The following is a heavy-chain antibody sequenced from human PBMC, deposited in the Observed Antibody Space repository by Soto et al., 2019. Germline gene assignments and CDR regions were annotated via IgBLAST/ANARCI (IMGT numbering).Heavy chain of an antibody. CDR1: GGSISSGGYY. J-gene: IGHJ4*02. CDR3: AREAYYYDSSGYFSKYFDS. Sequence: PSETLSLTCTVSGGSISSGGYYWSWIRQHPGKGLEWIGYIYYTGSAYYNPSLKSRLTISVDTSKNQFSLKLSSVTAEDTAVYYCAREAYYYDSSGYFSKYFDSWGQGTQVTVPS. D-gene: IGHD3-22*01. V-gene: IGHV4-31*03. CDR2: IYYTGSA.